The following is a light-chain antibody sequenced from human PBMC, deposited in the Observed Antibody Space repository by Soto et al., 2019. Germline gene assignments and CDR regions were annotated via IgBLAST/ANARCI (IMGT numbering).Light chain of an antibody. CDR1: SSNLGNNY. V-gene: IGLV1-51*01. Sequence: QSVLTQPPSVSAAPGQTVTISCSGSSSNLGNNYVSWYQQLPGTAPKLLIYDDNKRPSGIPDRFSGSKSATSATLGITGLQTGDEADYYCGTWDTSLSAYVFGTGTKVTVL. CDR2: DDN. CDR3: GTWDTSLSAYV. J-gene: IGLJ1*01.